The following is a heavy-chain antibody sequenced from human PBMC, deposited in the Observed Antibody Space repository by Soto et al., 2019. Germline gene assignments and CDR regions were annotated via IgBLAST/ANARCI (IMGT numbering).Heavy chain of an antibody. J-gene: IGHJ6*02. CDR2: IKNDGTT. D-gene: IGHD3-3*01. V-gene: IGHV3-74*01. CDR3: AKERRGEGLKFLEWFGGMDV. CDR1: GFTVSNYW. Sequence: GSLRLSCAASGFTVSNYWMNWVRQAPGKWLVWVSHIKNDGTTSYADSVEGRFTVSRDDAKNSFYLQMNSLRADDTAVYYCAKERRGEGLKFLEWFGGMDVWGHGTTVTVSS.